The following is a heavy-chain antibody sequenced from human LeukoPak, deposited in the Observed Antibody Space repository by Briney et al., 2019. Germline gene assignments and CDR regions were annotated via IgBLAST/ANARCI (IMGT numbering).Heavy chain of an antibody. CDR2: ILGSGSSI. CDR3: AKRYCGSTSCPSPFYFFDY. Sequence: PGGSLRLSCAASGFPFGGYAMHCVRQAPGKGLEWVSSILGSGSSIYYADSVKGRFTISRDNSKNTLYLQMNSLRAEDTAIYYCAKRYCGSTSCPSPFYFFDYWGQGTLVTVSS. CDR1: GFPFGGYA. V-gene: IGHV3-23*01. D-gene: IGHD2-2*01. J-gene: IGHJ4*02.